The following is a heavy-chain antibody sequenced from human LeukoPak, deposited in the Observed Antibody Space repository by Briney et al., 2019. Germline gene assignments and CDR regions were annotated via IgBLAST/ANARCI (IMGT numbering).Heavy chain of an antibody. Sequence: SETLSLTCTVSGGSISSSSYYWGWIRQPPGKGLEWIGSIYYSGSTYYNPSLKSRVTISVDTSKNQFSLKLSSVTAADTAVYYCARERVTMIVVPFDYWGQGTLVTVSS. V-gene: IGHV4-39*07. CDR3: ARERVTMIVVPFDY. J-gene: IGHJ4*02. CDR1: GGSISSSSYY. CDR2: IYYSGST. D-gene: IGHD3-22*01.